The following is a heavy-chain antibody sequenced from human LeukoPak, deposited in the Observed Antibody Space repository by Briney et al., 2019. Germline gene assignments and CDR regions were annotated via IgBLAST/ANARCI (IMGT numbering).Heavy chain of an antibody. Sequence: PSETLSLTCAVYGGSFSGYYWSWIRQPPGKGLEWIGEINHSGSTNYNPSLKSRVTISVDTSKYQFSLKLTSVTAADTAVYYCARGPFTRMDVWGQGTTVTVSS. CDR3: ARGPFTRMDV. V-gene: IGHV4-34*01. CDR1: GGSFSGYY. D-gene: IGHD2-15*01. CDR2: INHSGST. J-gene: IGHJ6*02.